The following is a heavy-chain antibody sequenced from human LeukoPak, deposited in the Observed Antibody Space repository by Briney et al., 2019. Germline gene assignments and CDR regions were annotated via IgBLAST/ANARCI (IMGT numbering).Heavy chain of an antibody. J-gene: IGHJ3*02. CDR3: ANVVKGPPDAFDI. CDR1: GFTFSSYG. CDR2: IRYDGSNK. V-gene: IGHV3-30*02. Sequence: GGSLRLSCAASGFTFSSYGMHWVRQAPGKGLEWVAFIRYDGSNKYYADSVKGRFTISRDNSKNTLYLQMNSLRAGDTAVYYCANVVKGPPDAFDIWGQGTMVTVSS. D-gene: IGHD2-15*01.